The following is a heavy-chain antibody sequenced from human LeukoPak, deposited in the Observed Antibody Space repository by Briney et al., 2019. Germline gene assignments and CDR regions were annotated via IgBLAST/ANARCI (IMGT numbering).Heavy chain of an antibody. CDR2: INPNSGGT. Sequence: ASVKVSCKASGYTFTGYYMHWVRQAPGQGLEWMGWINPNSGGTNYAQKFQGRVTITRDTSASTAYMELSSLRSEDTAVYYCARDVVITGTTYGLDPWGQGTLVTVSS. CDR1: GYTFTGYY. V-gene: IGHV1-2*02. CDR3: ARDVVITGTTYGLDP. D-gene: IGHD1-7*01. J-gene: IGHJ5*02.